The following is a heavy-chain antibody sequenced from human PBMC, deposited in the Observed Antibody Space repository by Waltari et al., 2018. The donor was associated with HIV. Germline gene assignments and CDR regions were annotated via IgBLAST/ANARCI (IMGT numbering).Heavy chain of an antibody. CDR3: TRAGLGGLIQDFDI. D-gene: IGHD3-3*01. J-gene: IGHJ4*02. CDR2: INAADGAA. CDR1: GFILNDHY. V-gene: IGHV1-46*02. Sequence: QVQLLQPEIEMRKPGTSVRLSCQASGFILNDHYIHWVRQGLRQRLEWGAVINAADGAASSAQKFQSRLPVTRDLFTGSIHLDLMSLMSEDTAVYFCTRAGLGGLIQDFDIWGRGT.